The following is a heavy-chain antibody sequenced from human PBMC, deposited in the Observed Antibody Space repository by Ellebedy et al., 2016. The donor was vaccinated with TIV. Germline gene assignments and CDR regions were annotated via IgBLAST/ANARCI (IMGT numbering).Heavy chain of an antibody. D-gene: IGHD2-21*02. CDR2: LWFDGDHR. CDR1: GFTFSRYG. CDR3: AREFDDYFFDY. J-gene: IGHJ4*02. V-gene: IGHV3-33*08. Sequence: GGSLRLSCAASGFTFSRYGMHWVRQAPDKGLEWVAGLWFDGDHRYYADSVKGRFTISRDNSKNTLYLQLNSLRAEDTAVYFCAREFDDYFFDYWGQGTLVTVSS.